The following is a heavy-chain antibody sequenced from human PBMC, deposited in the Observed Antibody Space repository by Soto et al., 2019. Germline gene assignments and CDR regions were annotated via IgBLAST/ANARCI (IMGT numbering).Heavy chain of an antibody. J-gene: IGHJ6*02. V-gene: IGHV3-23*01. CDR2: ISGSGGST. D-gene: IGHD2-15*01. CDR3: AKDLQTPLLYYYYGMDV. Sequence: GESLKISCAASGFTFSSYAMSWVRQAPGKGLEWVSAISGSGGSTYYADSVKGRFTISRDNSKNTLYLQMNSLRAEDTAVYYCAKDLQTPLLYYYYGMDVWGQGTTVTVSS. CDR1: GFTFSSYA.